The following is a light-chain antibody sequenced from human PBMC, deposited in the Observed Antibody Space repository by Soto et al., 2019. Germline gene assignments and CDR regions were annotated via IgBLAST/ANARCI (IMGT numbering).Light chain of an antibody. V-gene: IGKV3-11*01. CDR1: QSVSSY. CDR3: QQRSNWHSLT. CDR2: DAS. Sequence: VVLTQSPVTLSLSPGERATLSCRASQSVSSYLAWYQQKPGHAPRLLIYDASNRANGIPARFSGSGSGTDFTLTIRSLEPEDFAVYYCQQRSNWHSLTFGGGTKVDI. J-gene: IGKJ4*01.